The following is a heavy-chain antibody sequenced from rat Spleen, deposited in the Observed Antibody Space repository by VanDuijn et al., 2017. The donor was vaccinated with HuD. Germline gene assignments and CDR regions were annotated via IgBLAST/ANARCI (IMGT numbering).Heavy chain of an antibody. CDR3: AKAVYAPFDY. V-gene: IGHV5-29*01. J-gene: IGHJ2*01. CDR1: GFTFSDYY. Sequence: EVQLVESDGGLVQPGRSLKLSCSASGFTFSDYYMAWVRQAPTKGLEWVATISYDGSSTYYRDSVKGRFTISRDNAKSTLYLQMDSLRTEDTATYYCAKAVYAPFDYWGQGVMVTVSS. CDR2: ISYDGSST. D-gene: IGHD1-6*01.